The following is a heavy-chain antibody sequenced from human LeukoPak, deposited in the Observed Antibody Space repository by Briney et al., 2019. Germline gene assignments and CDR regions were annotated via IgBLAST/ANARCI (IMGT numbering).Heavy chain of an antibody. D-gene: IGHD4-17*01. V-gene: IGHV4-61*01. CDR1: GGSITSGSYY. J-gene: IGHJ4*02. Sequence: SETLSLTCTVSGGSITSGSYYWSWIRQPPGKGLEWIGYIYYSGGTNYNPSLKSRVTISVDTSKNQFSLKLSSVTAADTAVYYCARELTVDGDYAGLFDYWGQGTLVTVSS. CDR2: IYYSGGT. CDR3: ARELTVDGDYAGLFDY.